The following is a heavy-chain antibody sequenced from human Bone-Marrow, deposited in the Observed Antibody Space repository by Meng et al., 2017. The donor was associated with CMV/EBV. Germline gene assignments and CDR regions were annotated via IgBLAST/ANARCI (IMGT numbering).Heavy chain of an antibody. Sequence: GGSLRLSCAASGFTFSNAWMSWVRQAPGKGLEWVGRIKSKTDGGTTDYAAPVKGRFTISRDDSKNTLYLQMNSLKTEDTAVYYCTTGVCGSTSCYTYYYGMDVWGQGTTVTVSS. CDR3: TTGVCGSTSCYTYYYGMDV. J-gene: IGHJ6*02. CDR1: GFTFSNAW. CDR2: IKSKTDGGTT. V-gene: IGHV3-15*01. D-gene: IGHD2-2*02.